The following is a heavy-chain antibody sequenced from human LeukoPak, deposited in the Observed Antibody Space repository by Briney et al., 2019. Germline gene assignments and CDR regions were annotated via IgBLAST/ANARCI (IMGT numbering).Heavy chain of an antibody. V-gene: IGHV4-59*01. CDR1: GGSISTYH. Sequence: SETLSLTCTVSGGSISTYHWSWIRQPPGKGLEWIGFIYYIGTTNYNPSLKSRVTISLGTSKNQFSLKLSSVTAADTAVYYCARPVAEAFDIWGQGTMVTVSS. CDR3: ARPVAEAFDI. J-gene: IGHJ3*02. D-gene: IGHD5-12*01. CDR2: IYYIGTT.